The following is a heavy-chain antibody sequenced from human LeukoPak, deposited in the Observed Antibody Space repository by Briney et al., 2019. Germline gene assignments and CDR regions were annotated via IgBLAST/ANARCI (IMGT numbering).Heavy chain of an antibody. V-gene: IGHV3-7*03. J-gene: IGHJ4*02. CDR1: GFTFSSYW. D-gene: IGHD2-2*01. CDR3: ARGRRKIVVVPAATALDY. Sequence: GGSLRLSCAASGFTFSSYWMSWVRQAPGKGLEWVANIKQDGSEKYYVDSVKGRFTISRDNAKNSLYLQMNGLRAEDTAVYYCARGRRKIVVVPAATALDYWGQGTLVTVSS. CDR2: IKQDGSEK.